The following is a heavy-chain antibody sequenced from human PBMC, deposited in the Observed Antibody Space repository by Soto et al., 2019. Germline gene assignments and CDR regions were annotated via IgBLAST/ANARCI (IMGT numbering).Heavy chain of an antibody. D-gene: IGHD6-13*01. J-gene: IGHJ6*03. CDR2: IYYSGST. CDR1: GGSISSYY. V-gene: IGHV4-59*01. Sequence: PSETLSLTCTVSGGSISSYYWSWIRQPPGKGLEWIGYIYYSGSTNYNPSLKSRVTISVDTSKNQFSLKLSSVTAADTAVYYCARENSSSWKNYYYYYYMDVWGKGTTVTVSS. CDR3: ARENSSSWKNYYYYYYMDV.